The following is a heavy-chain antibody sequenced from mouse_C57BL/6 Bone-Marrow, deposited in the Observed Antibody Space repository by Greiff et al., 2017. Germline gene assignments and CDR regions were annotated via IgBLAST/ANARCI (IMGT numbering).Heavy chain of an antibody. V-gene: IGHV5-6*02. J-gene: IGHJ2*01. CDR2: ISSGGSYT. CDR3: ARRCLDY. Sequence: EVKLMESGGDLVKPGGSLKLSCAASGFTFSSYGMSWVRQTPDKRLEWVATISSGGSYTYYPDSVKGRFTISRDNAKNTLYLQMSSLKSEDTAMYYYARRCLDYWGQGTTLTVSS. CDR1: GFTFSSYG.